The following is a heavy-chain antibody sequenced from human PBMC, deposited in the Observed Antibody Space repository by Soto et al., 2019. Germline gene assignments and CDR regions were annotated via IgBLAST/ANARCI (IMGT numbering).Heavy chain of an antibody. CDR3: ARGLSNNWSSDY. CDR2: ISNSGDGT. Sequence: GGSLRLSCAASGFTFNNCAMSWVRQAPGKGLEWVSSISNSGDGTYHADSAKGRFTISRDNSKNTLFLHMNTVRYDDMAVYYCARGLSNNWSSDYWGQGARVTIAS. J-gene: IGHJ4*02. V-gene: IGHV3-23*01. CDR1: GFTFNNCA. D-gene: IGHD1-20*01.